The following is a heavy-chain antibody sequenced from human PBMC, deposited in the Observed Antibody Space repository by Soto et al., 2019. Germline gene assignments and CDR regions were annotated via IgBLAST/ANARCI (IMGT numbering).Heavy chain of an antibody. CDR3: AKASRSYSSGWYDYYYGMDV. D-gene: IGHD6-19*01. CDR2: ISSSGGST. Sequence: GGSLRLSCAASGFTFSSYAMSWVRQAPGKGLEWVSAISSSGGSTYYADSVKGRFTISRDNSKNTLYLQMNSLRAEDTAVYYCAKASRSYSSGWYDYYYGMDVWGQGTTVTVSS. V-gene: IGHV3-23*01. CDR1: GFTFSSYA. J-gene: IGHJ6*02.